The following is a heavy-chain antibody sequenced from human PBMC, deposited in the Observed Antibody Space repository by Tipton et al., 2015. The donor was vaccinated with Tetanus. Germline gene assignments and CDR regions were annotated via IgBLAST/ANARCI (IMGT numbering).Heavy chain of an antibody. CDR3: ARDRISNYRDAFEI. CDR1: GGSISSYY. V-gene: IGHV4-4*07. CDR2: IYTSGST. D-gene: IGHD3-3*02. J-gene: IGHJ3*02. Sequence: LRLSCTISGGSISSYYWSWIRQPAGKGLEWIGHIYTSGSTNYNPSLKSRVTMSVDTSKNQFSLKLSSVTAADTAVYYCARDRISNYRDAFEIWGQGTMVTVSS.